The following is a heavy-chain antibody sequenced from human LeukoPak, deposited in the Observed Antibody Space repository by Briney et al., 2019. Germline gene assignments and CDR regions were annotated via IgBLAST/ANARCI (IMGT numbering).Heavy chain of an antibody. J-gene: IGHJ4*02. V-gene: IGHV4-39*07. CDR3: ARDTYYYDSSGYPHFDY. CDR2: IYYSGST. CDR1: GGSISSSSYY. Sequence: SETLSLTCTVSGGSISSSSYYWGWIRQPPGKGLEWIGSIYYSGSTYYNPSLKSRVTISVDTSKNQFSLKLSSVTAADTAVYYCARDTYYYDSSGYPHFDYWGQGTLVTVSS. D-gene: IGHD3-22*01.